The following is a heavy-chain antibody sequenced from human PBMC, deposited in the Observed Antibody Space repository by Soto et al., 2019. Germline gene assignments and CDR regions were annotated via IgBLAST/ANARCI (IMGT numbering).Heavy chain of an antibody. J-gene: IGHJ4*02. CDR3: VRRRGGTSAVTTGGLFDY. CDR2: ISHSGERT. Sequence: EVQLLESGGGLVQPGGSLRLSCAASGFTFNDYAMGWVRQAPGKGLGWVSLISHSGERTYSADSVKGRFTISGDNSKKTLYLQMNSLRAEDTAVYYCVRRRGGTSAVTTGGLFDYWGEGNLVTVSS. CDR1: GFTFNDYA. V-gene: IGHV3-23*01. D-gene: IGHD3-16*01.